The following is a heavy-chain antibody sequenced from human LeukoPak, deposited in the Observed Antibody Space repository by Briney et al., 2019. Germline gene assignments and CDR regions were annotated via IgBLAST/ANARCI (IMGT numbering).Heavy chain of an antibody. Sequence: ASVKVSCKASGYTFTNYFMHWVRQAPGQGLEWMGVINPSGGGTTYAQRFQGRVTMTRDTSTSTVHMELSSLRAEDTAVYYCARDVRHGGWYYFDYWGQGTLVTVSS. CDR1: GYTFTNYF. D-gene: IGHD6-19*01. CDR3: ARDVRHGGWYYFDY. V-gene: IGHV1-46*01. J-gene: IGHJ4*02. CDR2: INPSGGGT.